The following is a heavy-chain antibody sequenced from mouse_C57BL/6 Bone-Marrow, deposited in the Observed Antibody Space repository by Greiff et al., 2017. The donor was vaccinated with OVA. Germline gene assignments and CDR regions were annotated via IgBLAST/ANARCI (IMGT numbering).Heavy chain of an antibody. V-gene: IGHV1-50*01. CDR3: AMNVYYGSSYGY. J-gene: IGHJ2*01. CDR2: IDPSDSYT. Sequence: QVQLQQPGAELVKPGASVKLSCKASGYTFTSYWMQWVKQRPGQGLEWIGEIDPSDSYTNSNQKFKGKATLTVDTSSSTAYMQLSSLTSEDSAVYYCAMNVYYGSSYGYWGQGTTLTVSS. D-gene: IGHD1-1*01. CDR1: GYTFTSYW.